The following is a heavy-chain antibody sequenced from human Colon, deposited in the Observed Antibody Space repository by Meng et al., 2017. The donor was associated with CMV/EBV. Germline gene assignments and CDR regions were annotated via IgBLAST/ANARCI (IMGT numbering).Heavy chain of an antibody. CDR1: GFTFSSYG. CDR2: IRYDGSNK. D-gene: IGHD3-3*01. Sequence: GGSLRLSCAASGFTFSSYGMHWVRQAPGKGLEWVAFIRYDGSNKYYADSVKGRFTISRDNSKNTLYLQMNSLRAEDTAVYYCAKGGPRLRFLEWLLDGMDVWGQGTTVTVSS. CDR3: AKGGPRLRFLEWLLDGMDV. V-gene: IGHV3-30*02. J-gene: IGHJ6*02.